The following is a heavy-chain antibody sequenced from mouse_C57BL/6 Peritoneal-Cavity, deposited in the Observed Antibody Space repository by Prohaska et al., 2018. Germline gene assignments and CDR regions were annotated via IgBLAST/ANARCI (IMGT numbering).Heavy chain of an antibody. CDR3: AIYYGNYYYAMDY. D-gene: IGHD2-1*01. Sequence: QVQLQQPGAELVRPGTSVKLSCKASGYTFTSYWMHWVKQRPGQGLEWIGVIDPSYSYTNYKQKFKGKATLTVDTSSSTAYMQLSSLTSEDSAVYYCAIYYGNYYYAMDYWGQGTSVTVSS. J-gene: IGHJ4*01. CDR2: IDPSYSYT. V-gene: IGHV1-59*01. CDR1: GYTFTSYW.